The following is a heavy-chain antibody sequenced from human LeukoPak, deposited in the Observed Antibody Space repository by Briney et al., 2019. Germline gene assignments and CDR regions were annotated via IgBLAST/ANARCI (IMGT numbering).Heavy chain of an antibody. V-gene: IGHV3-23*01. CDR1: GFSISSYF. J-gene: IGHJ3*01. D-gene: IGHD5-18*01. CDR3: AKAFREVCTASSYSSFDS. CDR2: VSYTRVAT. Sequence: PSETLSLTCTASGFSISSYFWSWLRQPPGKGLEWVSGVSYTRVATEDADSLKGRFTICTDDSENILDLQINGLRAEDTAVYFCAKAFREVCTASSYSSFDSWGEGEMVTVSS.